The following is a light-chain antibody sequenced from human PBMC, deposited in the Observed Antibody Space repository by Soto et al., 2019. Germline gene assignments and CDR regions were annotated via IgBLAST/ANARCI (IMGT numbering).Light chain of an antibody. V-gene: IGKV3-20*01. Sequence: ELVLTQSPGTLSLSPGERATLSCRASQTVNNNYLAWYQQRPGQAPRLLISGASGRASGTPDRFSGSASGTDFTLTISRLETEDFEVYYCQQYGSSPLTFGGGTKV. CDR3: QQYGSSPLT. CDR2: GAS. J-gene: IGKJ4*01. CDR1: QTVNNNY.